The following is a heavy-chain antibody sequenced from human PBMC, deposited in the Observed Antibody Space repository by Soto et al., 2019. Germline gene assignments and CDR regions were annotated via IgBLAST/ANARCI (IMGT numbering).Heavy chain of an antibody. D-gene: IGHD1-26*01. Sequence: GWSLRLSCAASGFTFSSYAMHWVRQAPGKGLEWVAVISYDGSNKYYADSVKGRFAISRDNSKNTLYLQMNSLRAEDTAVYYCEAEGGDAFDFWGQGTMVTVSS. J-gene: IGHJ3*01. CDR1: GFTFSSYA. CDR2: ISYDGSNK. CDR3: EAEGGDAFDF. V-gene: IGHV3-30*09.